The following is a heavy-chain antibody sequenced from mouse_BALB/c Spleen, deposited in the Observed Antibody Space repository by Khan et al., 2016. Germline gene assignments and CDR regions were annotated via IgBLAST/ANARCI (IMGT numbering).Heavy chain of an antibody. D-gene: IGHD1-1*01. J-gene: IGHJ4*01. CDR2: ISYSGST. Sequence: EVQLQESGPGLVKPSQSLSLTCTVTGYSITSDYAWNWIRQFPGNRLEWMGYISYSGSTSYNPSLKRRISITRDTSKNQFFLQLNSVTSEDTATYYCARSDYGDKEAMDYWGQGTSVTVSS. V-gene: IGHV3-2*02. CDR3: ARSDYGDKEAMDY. CDR1: GYSITSDYA.